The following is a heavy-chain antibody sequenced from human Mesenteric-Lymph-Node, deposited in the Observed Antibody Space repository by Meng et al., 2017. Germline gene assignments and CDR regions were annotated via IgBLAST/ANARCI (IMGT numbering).Heavy chain of an antibody. J-gene: IGHJ4*02. V-gene: IGHV1-46*01. Sequence: ASVKVSCKASGYTFTSYDINWVRQATGQGLEWMGMINPTGGGTSYAQKFQGRLTMTRDTSTSTVYMELSSLRSEDTAVYYCARDLIAVAGRAGFDYWGQGTLVTVSS. CDR3: ARDLIAVAGRAGFDY. CDR1: GYTFTSYD. CDR2: INPTGGGT. D-gene: IGHD6-19*01.